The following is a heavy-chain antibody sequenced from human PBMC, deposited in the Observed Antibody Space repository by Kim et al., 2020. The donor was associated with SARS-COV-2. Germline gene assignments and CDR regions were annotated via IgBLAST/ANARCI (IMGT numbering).Heavy chain of an antibody. CDR1: GFTFDDYA. D-gene: IGHD3-16*01. CDR3: AKAYYDYVWGSYHPLDY. J-gene: IGHJ4*02. CDR2: ISWNSGSI. V-gene: IGHV3-9*01. Sequence: GGSLRLSCAASGFTFDDYAMHWVRQAPGKGLEWVSGISWNSGSIGYADSVKGRFTISRDNAKNSLYLQMNSLRAEDTALYYCAKAYYDYVWGSYHPLDYWGQGTLVTVSS.